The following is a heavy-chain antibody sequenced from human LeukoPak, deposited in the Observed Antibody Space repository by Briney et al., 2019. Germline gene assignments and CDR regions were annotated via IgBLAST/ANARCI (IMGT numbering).Heavy chain of an antibody. J-gene: IGHJ3*02. Sequence: SETLSLTCTVSGGSISSYYWSWIRQPPGKGLEWIGYIDYSGRTNYNPSLKSRVTISVDTSKSQFSLNLSSVTAADTAVYYCARVTLDVWGGKAFDIWGQGTMVTVSS. CDR2: IDYSGRT. D-gene: IGHD3-16*01. CDR1: GGSISSYY. V-gene: IGHV4-59*01. CDR3: ARVTLDVWGGKAFDI.